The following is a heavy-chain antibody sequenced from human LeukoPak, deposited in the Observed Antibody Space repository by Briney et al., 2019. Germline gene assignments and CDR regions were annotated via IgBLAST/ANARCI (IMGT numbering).Heavy chain of an antibody. J-gene: IGHJ4*02. CDR1: GFTFSSYS. Sequence: GGSLRLSCAASGFTFSSYSMNWVRQAPWKGLEWVSYISSISSTIYYADSVKGRFTISRDNAKNSLYLQMNSLRTEDTAVYYCARDRDYYDSSGYNCWGQGTLVTVSS. D-gene: IGHD3-22*01. V-gene: IGHV3-48*01. CDR2: ISSISSTI. CDR3: ARDRDYYDSSGYNC.